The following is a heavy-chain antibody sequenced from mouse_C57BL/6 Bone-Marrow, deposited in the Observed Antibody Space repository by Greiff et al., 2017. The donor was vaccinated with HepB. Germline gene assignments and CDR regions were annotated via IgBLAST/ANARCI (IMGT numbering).Heavy chain of an antibody. Sequence: QVQLQQSGAELVRPGASVKLSCKASGYTFTDYYINWVKQRPGQGLEWIARIYPGSGNTYYNEKFKGKATLTAEKSSSTAYMQLSSLTSEDSAVYFCARGGLRYAMDYGGQGTSVTVSS. V-gene: IGHV1-76*01. D-gene: IGHD1-1*01. J-gene: IGHJ4*01. CDR1: GYTFTDYY. CDR2: IYPGSGNT. CDR3: ARGGLRYAMDY.